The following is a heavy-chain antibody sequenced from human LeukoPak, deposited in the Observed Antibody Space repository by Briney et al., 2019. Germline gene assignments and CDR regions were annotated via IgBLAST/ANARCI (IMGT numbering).Heavy chain of an antibody. CDR1: GYSISSGYY. J-gene: IGHJ6*03. CDR3: ARTRSSSGYYYYDMDV. CDR2: IYHGGST. V-gene: IGHV4-38-2*01. D-gene: IGHD6-6*01. Sequence: SEPLSLTCAVSGYSISSGYYWGWIRQPPGKGLGWIGSIYHGGSTYYNPYLKSRVIISVDTSKNQFSLNLSSVTAADTAVYYCARTRSSSGYYYYDMDVWGKGTTVTVSS.